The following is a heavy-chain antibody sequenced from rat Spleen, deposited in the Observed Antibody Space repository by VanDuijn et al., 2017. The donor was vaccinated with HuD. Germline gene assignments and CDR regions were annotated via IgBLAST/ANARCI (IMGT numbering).Heavy chain of an antibody. CDR1: GFTFNNYW. V-gene: IGHV5-31*01. J-gene: IGHJ2*01. Sequence: EVQLVESGGGLVQPGRSLKLSCVASGFTFNNYWMTWIRQAPGKGLEWVASITNTGGSTYYPDSVKGRFTISRDNAKNTQYLQMDSLRSEDTATYYCARHGYTTDYLNWFAYWGQGVMVTVSS. CDR2: ITNTGGST. CDR3: ARHGYTTDYLNWFAY. D-gene: IGHD1-6*01.